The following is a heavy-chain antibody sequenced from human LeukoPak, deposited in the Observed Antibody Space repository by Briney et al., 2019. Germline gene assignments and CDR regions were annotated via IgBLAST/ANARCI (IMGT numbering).Heavy chain of an antibody. CDR1: GFTFSSYW. Sequence: PGGSLRLSCAASGFTFSSYWMHWVRQAPGKGLVWVSRINSDESSTSYAASVKGRFTISRDNAKNTLYLQMNSLRAEDTAVYYCARDPYYDFWSGYFYYYMDVWGKGTTVTVSS. CDR2: INSDESST. J-gene: IGHJ6*03. V-gene: IGHV3-74*01. CDR3: ARDPYYDFWSGYFYYYMDV. D-gene: IGHD3-3*01.